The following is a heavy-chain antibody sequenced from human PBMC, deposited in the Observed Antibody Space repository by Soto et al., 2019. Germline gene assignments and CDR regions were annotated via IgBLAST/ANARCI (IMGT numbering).Heavy chain of an antibody. CDR2: ISYDGSNK. D-gene: IGHD3-3*01. V-gene: IGHV3-30*18. J-gene: IGHJ6*02. CDR3: AKDIRFLEWLLPYYYYSMDV. CDR1: GFTFSSYG. Sequence: GGSLRLSCAASGFTFSSYGMHWVRQAPGKGLEWVAVISYDGSNKYYADSVKGRFTISRDNSKNTLYLQMNSLRAEDTAVYYCAKDIRFLEWLLPYYYYSMDVWGQGTTVTVSS.